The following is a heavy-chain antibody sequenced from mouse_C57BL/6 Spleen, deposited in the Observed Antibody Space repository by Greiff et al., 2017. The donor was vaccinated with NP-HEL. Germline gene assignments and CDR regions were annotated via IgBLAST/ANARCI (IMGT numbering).Heavy chain of an antibody. V-gene: IGHV5-16*01. J-gene: IGHJ4*01. D-gene: IGHD2-1*01. CDR1: GFTFSDYY. CDR3: ASLYYGNYYAMDY. Sequence: DVKLVESEGGLVQPGSSMKLSCTASGFTFSDYYMAWVRQVPEKGLEWVANINYDGSSTYYLDSLKSRFIISRDNAKNILYLQMSSLKSEDTATYYCASLYYGNYYAMDYWGQGTSVTVSS. CDR2: INYDGSST.